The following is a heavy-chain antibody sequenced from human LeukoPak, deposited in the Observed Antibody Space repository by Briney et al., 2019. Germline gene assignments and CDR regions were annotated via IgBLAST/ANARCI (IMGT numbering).Heavy chain of an antibody. CDR2: ISGSGLTT. V-gene: IGHV3-23*01. Sequence: GGSLRLSCVASGFTFSDYDMSWVRLAPGRGLEWVSVISGSGLTTFYADSVKGRFTISRDNSKNTLYLQMNSLRAEDTAVYYCAKERREQSRDNYFDYWGQGTLVTVSS. D-gene: IGHD1-26*01. J-gene: IGHJ4*02. CDR3: AKERREQSRDNYFDY. CDR1: GFTFSDYD.